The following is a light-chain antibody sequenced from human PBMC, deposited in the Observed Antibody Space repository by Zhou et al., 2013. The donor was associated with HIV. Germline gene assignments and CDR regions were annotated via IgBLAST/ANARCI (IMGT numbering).Light chain of an antibody. V-gene: IGKV3-20*01. CDR3: QQFGSSPQT. CDR2: GAS. J-gene: IGKJ1*01. Sequence: EIVLTQSPGTLSLSPGERATLSCRTSQSLSRNTLAWYQQKPGQAPRLLMYGASNRATGIPDRFSGSGSGTDFTLTINKLEPGDFAVYYCQQFGSSPQTFGQGTKVEI. CDR1: QSLSRNT.